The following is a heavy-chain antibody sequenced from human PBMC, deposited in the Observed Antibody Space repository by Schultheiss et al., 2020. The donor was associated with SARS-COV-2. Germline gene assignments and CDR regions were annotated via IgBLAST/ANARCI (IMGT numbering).Heavy chain of an antibody. CDR2: IYTSGST. CDR3: AGSGWYVGFDY. CDR1: GGSISSSSYY. D-gene: IGHD6-19*01. Sequence: SETLSLTCTVSGGSISSSSYYWGWIRQPPGKGLEWIGSIYTSGSTNYNPSLKSRVTISVDTSKNQFSLKLSSVTAADTAVYYCAGSGWYVGFDYWGQGTLVTVSS. J-gene: IGHJ4*02. V-gene: IGHV4-39*07.